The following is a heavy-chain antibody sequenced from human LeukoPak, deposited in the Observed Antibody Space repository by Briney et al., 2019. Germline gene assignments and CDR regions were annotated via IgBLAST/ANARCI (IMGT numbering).Heavy chain of an antibody. CDR2: IYHSGST. CDR1: GGSISSGGYY. J-gene: IGHJ3*02. D-gene: IGHD3-22*01. Sequence: SQTLSLTCTVSGGSISSGGYYWSWIRQPPGKGLEWIGYIYHSGSTYYNPSLKSRVTISVDRSKNQFSLKLSSVTAADTAVYYCAKPLGAYYYDSSGYNDAFDIWGQGTMVTVSS. CDR3: AKPLGAYYYDSSGYNDAFDI. V-gene: IGHV4-30-2*01.